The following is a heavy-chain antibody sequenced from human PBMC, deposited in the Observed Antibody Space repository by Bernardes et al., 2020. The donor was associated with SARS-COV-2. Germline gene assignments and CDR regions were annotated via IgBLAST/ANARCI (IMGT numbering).Heavy chain of an antibody. CDR2: ISYDGKDK. CDR1: GFTFSRHG. Sequence: GGSLRLSCAASGFTFSRHGMHWVRQAPGKGLKWVSLISYDGKDKFYADSVKGRFTIPRDNSKHTVYLQMNSLRPDDSGVYYCGEGRVDILTGPFFVPPDFWGQGTLVTVSS. V-gene: IGHV3-30*18. D-gene: IGHD3-9*01. CDR3: GEGRVDILTGPFFVPPDF. J-gene: IGHJ4*02.